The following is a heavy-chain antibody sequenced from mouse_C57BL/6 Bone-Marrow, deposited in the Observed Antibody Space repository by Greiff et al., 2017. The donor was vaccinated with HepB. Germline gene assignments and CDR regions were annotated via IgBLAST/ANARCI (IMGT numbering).Heavy chain of an antibody. V-gene: IGHV5-4*03. D-gene: IGHD2-14*01. CDR1: GFTLSSYA. J-gene: IGHJ3*01. CDR2: ISDGGSYT. Sequence: EVKLVESGGGLVKPGGSLKLSCAASGFTLSSYAMSWVRQTPEKRLEWVATISDGGSYTYYPDNVKGRFTISRDNAKNNLYLQMSHLKSEDTAMYYCASPSYYREAWFAYWGQGTLVTVSA. CDR3: ASPSYYREAWFAY.